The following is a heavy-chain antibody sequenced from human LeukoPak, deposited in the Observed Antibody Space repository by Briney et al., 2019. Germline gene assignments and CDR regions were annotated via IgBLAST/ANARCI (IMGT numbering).Heavy chain of an antibody. D-gene: IGHD2-2*01. CDR2: ISGGGGST. CDR3: AKWAYIVVVPAAYFDY. Sequence: GGSLRLSCAASGFTFSSYAMSWVRQAPGKGLEWVSAISGGGGSTYYADSVKGRFTISRDNSKNTLYLQMNSLRAEDTAVYYCAKWAYIVVVPAAYFDYWGQGTLVTVSS. V-gene: IGHV3-23*01. CDR1: GFTFSSYA. J-gene: IGHJ4*02.